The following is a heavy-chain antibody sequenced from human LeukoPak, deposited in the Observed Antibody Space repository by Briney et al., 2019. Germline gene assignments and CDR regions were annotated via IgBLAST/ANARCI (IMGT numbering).Heavy chain of an antibody. Sequence: PGGSLRLSCAGSGFTFRSFGMHWVRQAPGKGLEWVAVISSDGKNKYYADSVKGRFTISRDNSKNTLYLQMNSLTSEDTAIYYCAKDQFQLDFWGQGTLVTVSS. CDR1: GFTFRSFG. CDR2: ISSDGKNK. V-gene: IGHV3-30*18. J-gene: IGHJ4*02. D-gene: IGHD5-24*01. CDR3: AKDQFQLDF.